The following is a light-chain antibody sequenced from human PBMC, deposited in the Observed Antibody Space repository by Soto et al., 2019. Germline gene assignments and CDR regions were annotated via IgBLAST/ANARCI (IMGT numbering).Light chain of an antibody. CDR1: QSIGDF. CDR2: AAS. Sequence: DIQMTQSPSSLSVSVGDRVTITCRASQSIGDFLNWYQQKLGKAPKLLIYAASSLQSGVPSRFSGSGSGTDFTLTISSLQPEDFATYYCQQSYSTPLTFGGGTKVDIK. CDR3: QQSYSTPLT. J-gene: IGKJ4*01. V-gene: IGKV1-39*01.